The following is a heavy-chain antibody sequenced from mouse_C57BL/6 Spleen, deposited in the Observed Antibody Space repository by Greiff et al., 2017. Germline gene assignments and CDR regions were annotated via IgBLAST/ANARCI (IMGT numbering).Heavy chain of an antibody. V-gene: IGHV1-55*01. D-gene: IGHD1-1*01. CDR3: ARKYHYASRDY. CDR2: IYPGSGST. J-gene: IGHJ2*01. Sequence: QVQLQQPGAELVKPGASVKMSCKASGYTFTSYWITWVKQRPGQGLEWIGDIYPGSGSTTYYEKFTRKATLTVDTSSSTAYMQLSSRPSEDSAVYYCARKYHYASRDYWGQGTTLTVSS. CDR1: GYTFTSYW.